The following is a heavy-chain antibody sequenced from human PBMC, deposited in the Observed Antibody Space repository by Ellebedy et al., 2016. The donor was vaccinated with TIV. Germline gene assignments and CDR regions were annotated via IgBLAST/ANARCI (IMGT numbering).Heavy chain of an antibody. Sequence: GGSLRLSXAASGFTFSSYAMNWVRQAPGKGLEWVSSISSSSSYIYYADSVKGRFTISRDNAKNSLYLQMNSLRAEDTAVYYCARDPPYYDSSGYYSGWGQGTLVTVSS. CDR1: GFTFSSYA. D-gene: IGHD3-22*01. V-gene: IGHV3-21*01. CDR2: ISSSSSYI. J-gene: IGHJ4*02. CDR3: ARDPPYYDSSGYYSG.